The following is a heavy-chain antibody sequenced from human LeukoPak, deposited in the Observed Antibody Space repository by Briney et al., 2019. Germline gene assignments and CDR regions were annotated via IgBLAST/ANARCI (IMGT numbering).Heavy chain of an antibody. CDR3: ASPSSRSTATYGDYSY. V-gene: IGHV3-21*01. CDR2: ISSSSSYI. CDR1: GFTFSSYS. Sequence: GGSLRLSCAASGFTFSSYSMNWVRQAPGKGLEWVSSISSSSSYIYYADSVKGRFTISRDNAKSSLYLQMNSLRAEDTAVYYCASPSSRSTATYGDYSYWGQGTLVTVSS. D-gene: IGHD4-17*01. J-gene: IGHJ4*02.